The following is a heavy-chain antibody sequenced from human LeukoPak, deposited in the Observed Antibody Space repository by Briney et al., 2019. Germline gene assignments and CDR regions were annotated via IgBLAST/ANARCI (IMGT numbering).Heavy chain of an antibody. D-gene: IGHD5/OR15-5a*01. CDR1: GFTFGEYA. Sequence: GGPLRLSCAASGFTFGEYAMHWVRQAPGKGLEWVSGISWDSNSIIYAGSVKGRFTISRDNAKSSLYLQVNSLRPEDTALYYCARAVSAPGAFDFWGQGTVVTVSS. V-gene: IGHV3-9*01. CDR2: ISWDSNSI. CDR3: ARAVSAPGAFDF. J-gene: IGHJ3*01.